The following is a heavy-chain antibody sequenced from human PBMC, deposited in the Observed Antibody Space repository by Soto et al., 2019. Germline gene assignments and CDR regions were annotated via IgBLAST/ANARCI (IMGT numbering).Heavy chain of an antibody. CDR1: GFTFRSYA. V-gene: IGHV3-30-3*01. CDR2: ISYDGSNK. Sequence: PGGSLRLSCAASGFTFRSYAMHWVRQAPGKGLEWVAVISYDGSNKYYADSVKGRFTISRDNSKNTLYLQMNSLRAEDTAVYYCAREGGIAAAGTDLGPWGQGTLVTVSS. J-gene: IGHJ5*02. D-gene: IGHD6-13*01. CDR3: AREGGIAAAGTDLGP.